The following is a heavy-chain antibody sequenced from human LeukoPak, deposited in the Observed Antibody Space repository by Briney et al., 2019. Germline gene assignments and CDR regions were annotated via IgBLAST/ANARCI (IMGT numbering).Heavy chain of an antibody. CDR2: IYYSGST. D-gene: IGHD6-19*01. CDR1: GGSISSYY. CDR3: ASVIAVAGPDAFDI. J-gene: IGHJ3*02. Sequence: SETLSLTCTVSGGSISSYYWSWIRQPPGKGLEWIGYIYYSGSTNYNPSLKSRVTISVDTSKNQFSLKLSSVTAADTAVYYCASVIAVAGPDAFDIWGQGTMVTVSS. V-gene: IGHV4-59*01.